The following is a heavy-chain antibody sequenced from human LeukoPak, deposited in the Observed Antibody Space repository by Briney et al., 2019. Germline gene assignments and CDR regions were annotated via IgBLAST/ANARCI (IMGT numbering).Heavy chain of an antibody. J-gene: IGHJ6*03. V-gene: IGHV3-30*02. CDR1: GFTFSSYG. CDR3: AKGNGGSYYYYYYMDV. CDR2: IRYDGSNK. Sequence: GGSLRLSCAASGFTFSSYGMHWVRQAPGKGLEWVAFIRYDGSNKYYADSAKGRFTISRDNSKNTLYLQMNSLRAEDTAVYYCAKGNGGSYYYYYYMDVWGKGTTVTISS. D-gene: IGHD1-26*01.